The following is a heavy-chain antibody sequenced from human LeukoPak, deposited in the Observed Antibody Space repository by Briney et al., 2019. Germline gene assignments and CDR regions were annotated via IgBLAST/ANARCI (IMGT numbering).Heavy chain of an antibody. CDR1: GFTFSSYA. CDR3: EGIATRLENFDY. Sequence: GGSMRLSCAASGFTFSSYAMHWVRQAPGKGLEWVAVISYDGSKKYHADSVKGRFTISRDNSKHPLYLQMTSLRAEDPAVYYCEGIATRLENFDYWGPGTLVTVSS. CDR2: ISYDGSKK. V-gene: IGHV3-30-3*01. J-gene: IGHJ4*02. D-gene: IGHD6-6*01.